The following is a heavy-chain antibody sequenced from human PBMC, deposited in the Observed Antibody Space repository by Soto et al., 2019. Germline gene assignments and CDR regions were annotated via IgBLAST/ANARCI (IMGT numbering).Heavy chain of an antibody. CDR2: LYDLDGT. J-gene: IGHJ3*02. CDR1: VFTVSGKKY. V-gene: IGHV3-53*01. Sequence: GGSLRLSCAAFVFTVSGKKYVAWVRQAPGKGLEWVSALYDLDGTYYADSVKGRFTTSSDSSRTTVYLQMNDLRPDDTAVYSCATWHLREHAYDIWGQGTTVTVSS. D-gene: IGHD3-10*01. CDR3: ATWHLREHAYDI.